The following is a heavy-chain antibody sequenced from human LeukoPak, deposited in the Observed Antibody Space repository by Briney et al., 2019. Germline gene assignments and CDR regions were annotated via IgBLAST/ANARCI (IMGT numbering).Heavy chain of an antibody. CDR3: AKCDVVGYSSSWYVDYYGMDV. J-gene: IGHJ6*02. V-gene: IGHV3-30*02. CDR2: IWYDGSNK. Sequence: PGGSLRLSCAASGLTFSRDWMHWVRQAPGKGLEWVAVIWYDGSNKYYADSVKGRFTISRDNSMNTLYLQMNSLRAEDTAVYYCAKCDVVGYSSSWYVDYYGMDVWGQGTTVTVSS. CDR1: GLTFSRDW. D-gene: IGHD6-13*01.